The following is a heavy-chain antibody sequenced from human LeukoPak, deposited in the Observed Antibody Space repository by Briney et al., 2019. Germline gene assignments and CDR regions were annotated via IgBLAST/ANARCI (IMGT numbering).Heavy chain of an antibody. CDR1: GYTLTELS. V-gene: IGHV1-24*01. CDR3: ATKGPGWEPQGGDAFDI. J-gene: IGHJ3*02. CDR2: FDTEYCET. D-gene: IGHD1-26*01. Sequence: ASVNVSYKVSGYTLTELSMHWVRQAPGKALEWMGGFDTEYCETIYAQKFQGRVTMTEDTSTDTAYMELRSLRSEDTAVYYCATKGPGWEPQGGDAFDIWGQGTLVTVSS.